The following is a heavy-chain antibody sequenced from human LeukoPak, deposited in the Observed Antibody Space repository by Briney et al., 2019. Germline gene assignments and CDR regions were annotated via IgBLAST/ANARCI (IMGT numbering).Heavy chain of an antibody. CDR2: ISAYNGNT. Sequence: PGASMKVSCRASGYTFTNYGISWVRQAPGQGLEWMAWISAYNGNTNYAQKFQDRVTMTTDTSTSTASMELRSLTSDDTAVYYCARDSSVAGSFDSWGQGTLVTVS. CDR3: ARDSSVAGSFDS. CDR1: GYTFTNYG. V-gene: IGHV1-18*04. D-gene: IGHD6-19*01. J-gene: IGHJ4*02.